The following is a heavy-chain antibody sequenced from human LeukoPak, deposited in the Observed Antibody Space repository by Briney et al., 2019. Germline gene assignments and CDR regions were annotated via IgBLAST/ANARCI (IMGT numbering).Heavy chain of an antibody. Sequence: SETLSLTCAVYGGSFSGYYWSWIRQPPGKGLEWIWEINHSGSTNYNPSLKSRVTISVDTSKNQFSLKLSSVTAADTAVYYCARGPQYYDFWSGYYTPYYFDYWGQGTLVTVSS. CDR1: GGSFSGYY. CDR3: ARGPQYYDFWSGYYTPYYFDY. D-gene: IGHD3-3*01. V-gene: IGHV4-34*01. J-gene: IGHJ4*02. CDR2: INHSGST.